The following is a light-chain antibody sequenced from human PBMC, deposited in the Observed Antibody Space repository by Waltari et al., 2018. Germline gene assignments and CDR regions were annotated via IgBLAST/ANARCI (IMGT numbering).Light chain of an antibody. CDR2: DVR. J-gene: IGLJ3*02. CDR1: SGDIGSYNY. V-gene: IGLV2-14*01. CDR3: SSYTTSSTWV. Sequence: QSALTQPASVSGSPGPSITIPCTGTSGDIGSYNYVSWYQQYPGKAPKLMISDVRKRPSGVSNRFSGSKSGNTASLTISGLQAEDEADYYCSSYTTSSTWVFGGGTKLTVL.